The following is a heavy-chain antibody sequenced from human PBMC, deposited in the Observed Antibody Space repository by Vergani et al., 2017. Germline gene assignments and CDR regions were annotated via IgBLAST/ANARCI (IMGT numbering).Heavy chain of an antibody. CDR2: IYYSGST. D-gene: IGHD4-23*01. CDR1: GGSISSYY. J-gene: IGHJ4*02. Sequence: QVQLQESGPGLVKPSETLSLTCTVSGGSISSYYWSWIRQPPGKGLEWIGYIYYSGSTNYNPSLKSRVTISVDTSKNQFSLKLSSVTAADRAVYYCARGGDYGGSPYFDYWGQGTLVTVSS. V-gene: IGHV4-59*01. CDR3: ARGGDYGGSPYFDY.